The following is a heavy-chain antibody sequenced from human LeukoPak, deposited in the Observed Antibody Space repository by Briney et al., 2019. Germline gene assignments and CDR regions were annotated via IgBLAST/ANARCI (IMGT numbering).Heavy chain of an antibody. CDR3: ARRTFDGPSFDY. CDR1: GGSISSSSYY. V-gene: IGHV4-39*01. J-gene: IGHJ4*02. D-gene: IGHD3-16*01. CDR2: IYYSGST. Sequence: PSETLSLTCTVSGGSISSSSYYWGWIRQPPGKGLEWIGGIYYSGSTYYNPSLKSRVTISVDTSKNQFSLKLSSVTAADTAVYYCARRTFDGPSFDYWGQGTLVTVSS.